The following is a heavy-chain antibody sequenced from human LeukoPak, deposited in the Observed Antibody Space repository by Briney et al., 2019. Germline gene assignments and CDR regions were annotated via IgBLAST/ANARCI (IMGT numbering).Heavy chain of an antibody. V-gene: IGHV4-34*01. CDR1: GGSFSGYY. Sequence: SETLSLTCAVYGGSFSGYYWSWIRQPPGKGLEWIGEINHSGSTNYNPSLKSRVTISVDTSKNQFSLKLSSVTAADTAVYYCARRRGSSSWYRKNYYGMDVWGQGTSVTVSS. CDR3: ARRRGSSSWYRKNYYGMDV. J-gene: IGHJ6*02. D-gene: IGHD6-13*01. CDR2: INHSGST.